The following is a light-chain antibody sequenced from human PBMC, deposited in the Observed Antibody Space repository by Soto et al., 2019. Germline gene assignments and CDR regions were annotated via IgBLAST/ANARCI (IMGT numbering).Light chain of an antibody. V-gene: IGKV3-20*01. CDR2: GTS. J-gene: IGKJ1*01. CDR3: RQFGNSPWT. Sequence: ELSQSLGSLSLSPGERVTLSCRASQSVPSTYFAWYQQKSGQPPRILISGTSNRATGIQDRFSGSGSGRDFTLTISSLDPEDFAVYFCRQFGNSPWTFGQGTKV. CDR1: QSVPSTY.